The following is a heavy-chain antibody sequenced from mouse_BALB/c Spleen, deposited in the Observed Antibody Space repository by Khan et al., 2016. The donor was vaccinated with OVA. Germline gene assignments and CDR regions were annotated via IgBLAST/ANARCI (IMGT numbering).Heavy chain of an antibody. CDR2: IWGGGST. Sequence: VQLQESGPGLVAPSQSLSITCTVSGFSLSRYSVHWVRQPPGKGLEWLGIIWGGGSTDYNSALKSRLSISKDNSKSQVFLKMNSLQTDDLARYYWARNRDGGSCWYFDVWGAGTTVTVSS. D-gene: IGHD3-3*01. CDR1: GFSLSRYS. V-gene: IGHV2-6-4*01. J-gene: IGHJ1*01. CDR3: ARNRDGGSCWYFDV.